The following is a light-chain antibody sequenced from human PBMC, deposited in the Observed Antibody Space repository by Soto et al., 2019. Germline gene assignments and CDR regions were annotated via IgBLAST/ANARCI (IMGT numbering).Light chain of an antibody. V-gene: IGKV3-15*01. J-gene: IGKJ1*01. Sequence: EIVMTQSPATLSVSPGERATLSCRASQSVSSNLVWYQQKPGQAPRLLIYGASTRATGIPARFSGSGSGTEFTLTISSLQSEDFAVYYCQQYNNRGTFGQGTKVEIK. CDR2: GAS. CDR1: QSVSSN. CDR3: QQYNNRGT.